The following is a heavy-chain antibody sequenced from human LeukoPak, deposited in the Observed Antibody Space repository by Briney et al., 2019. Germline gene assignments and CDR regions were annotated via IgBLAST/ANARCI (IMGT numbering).Heavy chain of an antibody. D-gene: IGHD5-18*01. Sequence: SETLSLTCTVSGGSISSYYWSWLPQPPGKGLEWSGYIYYSGSTNYNPSLKSRVNMSVDTSKNQFSVKLSSVTAADTAVYYCARQMDTAMVTGHYYYYMDVWGKGTTVTVSS. J-gene: IGHJ6*03. CDR3: ARQMDTAMVTGHYYYYMDV. CDR2: IYYSGST. CDR1: GGSISSYY. V-gene: IGHV4-59*08.